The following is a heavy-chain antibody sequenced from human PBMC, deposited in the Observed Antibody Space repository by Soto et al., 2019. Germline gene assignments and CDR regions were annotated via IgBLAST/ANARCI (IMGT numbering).Heavy chain of an antibody. J-gene: IGHJ6*02. CDR1: GFTVSSNY. Sequence: LRLSCAASGFTVSSNYMSWVRQAPGKGLEWVSVIYSGGSTYYADSVKGRFTISRDNSKNTLYLQMNSLRAEDTAVYYCARAYGSGSYYYYYYGMDVWGQGTTVTVSS. CDR3: ARAYGSGSYYYYYYGMDV. CDR2: IYSGGST. V-gene: IGHV3-53*01. D-gene: IGHD3-10*01.